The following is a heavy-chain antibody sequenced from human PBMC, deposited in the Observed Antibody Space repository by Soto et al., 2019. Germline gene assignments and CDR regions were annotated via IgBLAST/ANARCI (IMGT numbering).Heavy chain of an antibody. V-gene: IGHV3-11*06. CDR1: GVSFSDYY. D-gene: IGHD2-2*01. CDR2: IGGVTDYA. J-gene: IGHJ4*02. Sequence: QVQLVESGGGLVKPGGSLRLSCAASGVSFSDYYMIWMRQAPGKGLEWISYIGGVTDYANYADSVRGRFTISRDKTKKVVFLQMSSLRAEDTAVYHCARYASLSGADHWGQGTLVIVSS. CDR3: ARYASLSGADH.